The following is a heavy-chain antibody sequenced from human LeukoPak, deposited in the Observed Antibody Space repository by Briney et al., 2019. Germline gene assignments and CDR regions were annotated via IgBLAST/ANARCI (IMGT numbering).Heavy chain of an antibody. J-gene: IGHJ6*03. CDR3: ARERIAAAGTLYYYYYYMDV. CDR2: IKQDGSEK. D-gene: IGHD6-13*01. V-gene: IGHV3-7*01. CDR1: GFTFSSYW. Sequence: GGSLRLSCAASGFTFSSYWMSWVRQAPGKGLEWVAHIKQDGSEKYYVDSVKGRFTISRDNAKNSLYLQMNSLRAEDTAVYYCARERIAAAGTLYYYYYYMDVWGKGTTVTVSS.